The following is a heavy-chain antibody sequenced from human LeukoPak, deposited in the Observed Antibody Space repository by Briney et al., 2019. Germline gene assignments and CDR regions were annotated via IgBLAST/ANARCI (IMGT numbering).Heavy chain of an antibody. CDR1: GINFRTSG. D-gene: IGHD6-13*01. Sequence: GGSLRLSCAASGINFRTSGMHWVRQAPGKGLEWVTSIQNDGSDKYYAASVKGRFTISRDNSKNTVYLHMNSLRADDTALYYCAREGGRAAAGRFDYWGQGTLVTVSS. V-gene: IGHV3-30*02. J-gene: IGHJ4*02. CDR3: AREGGRAAAGRFDY. CDR2: IQNDGSDK.